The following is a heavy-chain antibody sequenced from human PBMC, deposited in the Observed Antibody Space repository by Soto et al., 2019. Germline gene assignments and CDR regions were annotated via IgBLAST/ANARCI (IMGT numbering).Heavy chain of an antibody. D-gene: IGHD1-26*01. J-gene: IGHJ4*02. Sequence: QVQLVQSGAEVKKPGSSVKVSCKASGGTFSSYSINWVRQAPGQGLEWMGEIIPIFGTANYAQKFQGRVTITADDSTSTGYMELSSLRSEDTAVYYCARDGGRHSGGIDYWGQGTLVTVSS. CDR1: GGTFSSYS. CDR3: ARDGGRHSGGIDY. CDR2: IIPIFGTA. V-gene: IGHV1-69*01.